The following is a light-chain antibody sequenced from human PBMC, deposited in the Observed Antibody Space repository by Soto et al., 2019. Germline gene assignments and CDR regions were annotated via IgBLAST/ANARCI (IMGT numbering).Light chain of an antibody. CDR3: SSFTSSSTQV. J-gene: IGLJ1*01. V-gene: IGLV2-14*01. CDR1: SSDIGGYNF. CDR2: AVS. Sequence: QSVLTQPASVSGSPGQSITISCTGTSSDIGGYNFVSWYQQHPDKVPKLMIYAVSDRPSGVSSRFSGSKSGNTASLTISGLQAEDEAEYYCSSFTSSSTQVFGTGTKVTVL.